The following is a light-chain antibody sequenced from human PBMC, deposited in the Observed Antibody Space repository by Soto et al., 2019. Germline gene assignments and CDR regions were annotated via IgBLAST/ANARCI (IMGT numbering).Light chain of an antibody. CDR3: QEYNTWPWT. CDR1: QSVNSN. CDR2: GAS. V-gene: IGKV3-15*01. Sequence: EIVLTQSPATLSLSSGERATFSCRASQSVNSNLAWYQQKLGQAPRVLIYGASTRATGIPDRFSGSGSGTEFILTISSLQSEDFAVYYCQEYNTWPWTFGQGTKVEIK. J-gene: IGKJ1*01.